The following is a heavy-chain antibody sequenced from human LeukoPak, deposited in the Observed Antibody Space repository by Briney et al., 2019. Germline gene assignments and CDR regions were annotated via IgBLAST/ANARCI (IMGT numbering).Heavy chain of an antibody. J-gene: IGHJ4*02. CDR2: ISGDGGGT. D-gene: IGHD6-19*01. CDR3: AKGSQWLTDY. V-gene: IGHV3-43*02. Sequence: GGSLRLSCAASGFTFSSYAMSWVRRAPGKGLEWFSLISGDGGGTNYADSVKGRFTISRDNSKNSLYLQMNSLRTEDTALYYCAKGSQWLTDYWGQGTLVTVSS. CDR1: GFTFSSYA.